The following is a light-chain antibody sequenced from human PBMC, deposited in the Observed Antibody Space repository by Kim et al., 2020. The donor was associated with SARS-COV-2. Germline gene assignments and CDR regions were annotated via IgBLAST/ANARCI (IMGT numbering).Light chain of an antibody. CDR3: QTWGTDIHVI. CDR2: INSDGSH. V-gene: IGLV4-69*01. J-gene: IGLJ2*01. Sequence: QPVLTQSPSASASLGASVRLTCTLSSGHSTYAIAWHQQQPEKGPRYLMKINSDGSHNKGDGIPDRFSGSSSGAERYLTISSLQSEDEADYYCQTWGTDIHVIFGGGTQLTVL. CDR1: SGHSTYA.